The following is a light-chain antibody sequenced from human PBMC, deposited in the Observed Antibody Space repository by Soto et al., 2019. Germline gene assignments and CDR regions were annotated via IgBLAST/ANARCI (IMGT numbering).Light chain of an antibody. V-gene: IGLV4-69*01. CDR3: QTWGTGYWV. CDR1: SGHSSYA. J-gene: IGLJ3*02. CDR2: LNSDGSH. Sequence: QLVLTQSPSASASLGASVKLTCTLSSGHSSYAIAWHQQQPEKGPRYLMKLNSDGSHTKGDGIPDRFSGSSSGAERYLTISSLQPEDEADYYCQTWGTGYWVFGGGTKLTVL.